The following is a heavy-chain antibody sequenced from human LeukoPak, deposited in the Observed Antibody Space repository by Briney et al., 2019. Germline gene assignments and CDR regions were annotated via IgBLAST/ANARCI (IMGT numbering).Heavy chain of an antibody. D-gene: IGHD3-3*01. J-gene: IGHJ4*02. CDR1: GFAFSSFA. CDR3: AKPQEADLWVPDY. V-gene: IGHV3-30*04. Sequence: GGSLRLSCAASGFAFSSFAMHWVRQAPGKGLEWVSLISYDGITEDYSDSVKGRFTISRDNFKNTLYLETNSLIPEDTALYYCAKPQEADLWVPDYWGQGTLVTVSS. CDR2: ISYDGITE.